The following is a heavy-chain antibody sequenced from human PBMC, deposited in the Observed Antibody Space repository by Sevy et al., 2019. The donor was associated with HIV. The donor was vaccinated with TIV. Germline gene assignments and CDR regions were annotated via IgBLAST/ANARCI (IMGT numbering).Heavy chain of an antibody. CDR3: VRGLQTHCDRTACPLDH. CDR1: RFSFSGSD. J-gene: IGHJ5*02. V-gene: IGHV3-13*01. CDR2: IGTLGDT. D-gene: IGHD2-21*01. Sequence: GGSLRLSCAGYRFSFSGSDMHWVRQPTGKGLEWISSIGTLGDTFYADSVKGRFTISRDNAKSSLYLEMSSLRAGDTALYYCVRGLQTHCDRTACPLDHWGQGTLVTVSS.